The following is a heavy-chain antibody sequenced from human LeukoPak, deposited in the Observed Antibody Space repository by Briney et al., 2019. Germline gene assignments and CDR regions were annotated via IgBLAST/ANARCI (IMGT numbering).Heavy chain of an antibody. J-gene: IGHJ5*02. Sequence: PGGSLRLSCAASGFTFSSYSMNWVRQAPGKGLEWVSYISSSSSTIYYADSVKGRFTISRDNAKNSLYLQMNSLRAEDTAVYYCARTLDNWFDPRGQGTLVTVSS. CDR1: GFTFSSYS. CDR3: ARTLDNWFDP. CDR2: ISSSSSTI. V-gene: IGHV3-48*01.